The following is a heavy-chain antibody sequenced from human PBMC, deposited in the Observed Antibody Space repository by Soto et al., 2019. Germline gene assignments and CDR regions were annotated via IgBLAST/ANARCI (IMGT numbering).Heavy chain of an antibody. CDR3: APRVAAAGTAFDY. D-gene: IGHD6-13*01. Sequence: QVQLVQSGAEVKKPGSSVKVSCKASGGTFSSYTISWVRQAPGQGLEWMGRIIPILGIANYAQKFQGRVTITADKATSTASIERISLRADDTAVYYCAPRVAAAGTAFDYWGQGTLVTVSS. V-gene: IGHV1-69*02. J-gene: IGHJ4*02. CDR1: GGTFSSYT. CDR2: IIPILGIA.